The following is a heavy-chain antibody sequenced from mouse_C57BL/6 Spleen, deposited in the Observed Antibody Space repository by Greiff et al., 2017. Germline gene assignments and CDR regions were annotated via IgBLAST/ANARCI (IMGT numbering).Heavy chain of an antibody. J-gene: IGHJ2*01. V-gene: IGHV1-62-2*01. CDR3: ARRGYYGSSLYYFDY. D-gene: IGHD1-1*01. CDR1: GYTFTEST. CDR2: FYPGSGSI. Sequence: VQLQQSGAELVKPGASVKLSCKASGYTFTESTIHWVKQRSGQGLEWIGWFYPGSGSIKYNEKFKDKATLTADKSSSTVYMELSRLTSEDSAVYVGARRGYYGSSLYYFDYWGQGTTLTVSS.